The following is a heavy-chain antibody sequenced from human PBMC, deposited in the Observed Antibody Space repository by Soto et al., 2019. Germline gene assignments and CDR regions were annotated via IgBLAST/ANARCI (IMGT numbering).Heavy chain of an antibody. CDR2: VSPSGAST. CDR1: GFNFDSHA. V-gene: IGHV3-23*01. D-gene: IGHD3-3*01. CDR3: AKDLPLWSGYSFSENH. J-gene: IGHJ4*02. Sequence: EVQLLESGGAVVQPGGSLRLSCVGSGFNFDSHAMSWVRQAPGKGLEWVSSVSPSGASTHFPDFLKGRFSSSRDNSKNTVYLEMSNLRVEDRAVYYCAKDLPLWSGYSFSENHWGQGTLVTVSS.